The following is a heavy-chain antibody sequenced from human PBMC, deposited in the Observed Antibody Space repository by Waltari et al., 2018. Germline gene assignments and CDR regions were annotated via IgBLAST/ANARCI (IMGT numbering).Heavy chain of an antibody. J-gene: IGHJ6*02. D-gene: IGHD2-21*02. Sequence: QVPLQESGPGLVKPSETLSLTCTVSGGSVRIGSYYWSWILQPPGKGLDGIGYIYYSGSTNYNPDLKSRVTISVDTSKNQFSLKLSSVTAADTAVYYCAREECGGDCSHPPLSYYYRMDVWGQGTTVTVSS. CDR1: GGSVRIGSYY. CDR3: AREECGGDCSHPPLSYYYRMDV. CDR2: IYYSGST. V-gene: IGHV4-61*01.